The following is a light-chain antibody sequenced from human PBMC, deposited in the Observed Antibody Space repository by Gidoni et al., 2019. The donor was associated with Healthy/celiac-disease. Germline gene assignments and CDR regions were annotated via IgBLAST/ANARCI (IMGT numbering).Light chain of an antibody. Sequence: SYELTQPPSVSVPPGQTASITCSGAKLGDKYACWYQQKPGQSPVLVIYQDSKRPSGIPELFSGSNSGNTATLTISGTQAMDEADYYCQAWDSSTVVFGGGTKLTVL. CDR1: KLGDKY. J-gene: IGLJ2*01. CDR2: QDS. CDR3: QAWDSSTVV. V-gene: IGLV3-1*01.